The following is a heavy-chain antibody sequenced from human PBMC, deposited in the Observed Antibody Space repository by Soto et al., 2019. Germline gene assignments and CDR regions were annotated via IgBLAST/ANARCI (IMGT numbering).Heavy chain of an antibody. CDR1: GITVSSNH. V-gene: IGHV3-66*01. Sequence: EVQLVESGGGLVQPGGSLRLSCAASGITVSSNHMNWVRQAQGKGLEWVSVTYIGGNADYADSVKGRFTISRDNSKNTVYLQMNSLRAEDTAVYYCARAYDFWSGDYIAWGQGALVTVSS. CDR3: ARAYDFWSGDYIA. J-gene: IGHJ5*02. D-gene: IGHD3-3*01. CDR2: TYIGGNA.